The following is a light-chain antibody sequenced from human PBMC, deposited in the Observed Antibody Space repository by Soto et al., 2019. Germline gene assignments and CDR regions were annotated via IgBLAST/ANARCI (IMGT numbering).Light chain of an antibody. CDR3: AAWDDSLNGFYV. Sequence: QSVLTQPPSASGTPGQRVTISCSGSSSNIGSNTVNWYHQLPGAAPKLLIYGNDQRPSGVPDRFSGSKSGTSASLAISGLQSEDEADYYCAAWDDSLNGFYVFGTGTKVTVL. V-gene: IGLV1-44*01. CDR1: SSNIGSNT. CDR2: GND. J-gene: IGLJ1*01.